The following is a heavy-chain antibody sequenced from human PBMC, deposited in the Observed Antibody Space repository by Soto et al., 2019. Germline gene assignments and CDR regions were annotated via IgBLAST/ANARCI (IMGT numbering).Heavy chain of an antibody. CDR2: ISAYNGNT. J-gene: IGHJ5*02. Sequence: ASVKVSCKASGYTFTSYGISWVRQAPGQGLEWMGWISAYNGNTNYAQKLQGRVTMTTDTSTSTAYMELSSLRSEDTAVYYCARQLSGYSYGPIPNWFDPWGQGTLVTV. CDR3: ARQLSGYSYGPIPNWFDP. V-gene: IGHV1-18*01. CDR1: GYTFTSYG. D-gene: IGHD5-18*01.